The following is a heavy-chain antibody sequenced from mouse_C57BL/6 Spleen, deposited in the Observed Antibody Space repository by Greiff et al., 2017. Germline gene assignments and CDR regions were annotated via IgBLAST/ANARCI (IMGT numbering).Heavy chain of an antibody. CDR2: ISSGSSTI. Sequence: EVKLVESGGGLVKPGGSLKLSCAASGFTFSDYGMHWVRQAPEQGLEWVAYISSGSSTIYYADTVKGRFTISRDNAKNTLFLQMTSLRSEDTAMYYCARRYDVAMDYWGQGTSVTVSS. CDR3: ARRYDVAMDY. D-gene: IGHD2-14*01. V-gene: IGHV5-17*01. CDR1: GFTFSDYG. J-gene: IGHJ4*01.